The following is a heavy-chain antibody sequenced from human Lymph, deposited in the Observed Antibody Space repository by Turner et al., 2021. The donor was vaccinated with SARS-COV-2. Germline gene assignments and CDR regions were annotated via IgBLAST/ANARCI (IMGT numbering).Heavy chain of an antibody. V-gene: IGHV1-69*01. CDR1: GGTSSSYA. CDR2: IIPIVGIV. D-gene: IGHD7-27*01. CDR3: ARERGSISGAVRGMDV. J-gene: IGHJ6*02. Sequence: QVPLVQSGAEVKKPGSSVKVSCKASGGTSSSYAINWVRQAPGQGLEWMGGIIPIVGIVNCEQKFQGRVTITADESTSPAYMELRSLRSEDTAVYYCARERGSISGAVRGMDVWGQGTTVTVSS.